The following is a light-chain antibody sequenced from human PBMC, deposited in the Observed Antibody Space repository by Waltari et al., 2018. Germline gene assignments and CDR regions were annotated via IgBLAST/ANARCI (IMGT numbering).Light chain of an antibody. J-gene: IGKJ4*01. V-gene: IGKV3-15*01. CDR1: QSVSSS. CDR3: QQYDDWPLT. Sequence: EIVMTQSPATLSGSPGERVTLSCRASQSVSSSLAWYQQKPGQAPRLLIYGESTRATGIPGRFGGSGSGTEFTLTISSLQSEDFAVYYCQQYDDWPLTFGGGTKVQIK. CDR2: GES.